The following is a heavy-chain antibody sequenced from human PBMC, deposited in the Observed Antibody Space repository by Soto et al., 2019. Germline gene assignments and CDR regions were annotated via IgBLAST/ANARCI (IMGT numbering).Heavy chain of an antibody. CDR2: SRNRGNNLST. Sequence: GGSLRLSCTVSAVSEFSFSDQYKDWVRQAPGKGLEWVGRSRNRGNNLSTAYAASVQGRFTISRDESKNSLFLQMNTLRPEDSDIYYCARVAYWGPGTQVTVSS. J-gene: IGHJ4*02. V-gene: IGHV3-72*01. CDR3: ARVAY. CDR1: EFSFSDQY.